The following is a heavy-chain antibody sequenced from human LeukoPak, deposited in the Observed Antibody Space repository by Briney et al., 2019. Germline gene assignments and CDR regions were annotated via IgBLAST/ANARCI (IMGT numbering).Heavy chain of an antibody. CDR3: AKPRTTGLGWAEFDY. CDR2: FDGNGPNT. D-gene: IGHD2-8*02. CDR1: GFTFSSFA. V-gene: IGHV3-23*01. Sequence: GGSLRLSCAASGFTFSSFAMTWVRQAPGKGLEWVSGFDGNGPNTYYADSVKGRWTISRDNSMNTLYLETNSLRREDTAIYYCAKPRTTGLGWAEFDYWGQGSLVTVSS. J-gene: IGHJ4*02.